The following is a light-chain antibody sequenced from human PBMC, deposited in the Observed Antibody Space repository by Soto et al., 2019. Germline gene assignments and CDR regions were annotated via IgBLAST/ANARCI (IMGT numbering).Light chain of an antibody. V-gene: IGKV3-20*01. CDR3: HQYGSSAWT. Sequence: EIVLTQSPGTLSLSPGERATLSCRASQSVSSSYLARYQQKPGQAPRLLIYGASSRATGIPDRFSGSGSGTDFTLTISRLEPEDFAVYYCHQYGSSAWTFGQGTKVEIK. CDR2: GAS. J-gene: IGKJ1*01. CDR1: QSVSSSY.